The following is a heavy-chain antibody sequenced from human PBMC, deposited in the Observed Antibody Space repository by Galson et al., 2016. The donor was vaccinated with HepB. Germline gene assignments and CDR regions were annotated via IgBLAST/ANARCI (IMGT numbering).Heavy chain of an antibody. CDR1: GYTFSKYG. D-gene: IGHD6-19*01. V-gene: IGHV1-18*01. CDR3: ARGRSGWFPYDT. J-gene: IGHJ5*02. Sequence: SVKVSCKASGYTFSKYGISWVRQAPGQGLEWMGWISVGNGNTRFAQKFQGGVSVTTDTSTSTAYMELRSLNSDDTAIYYCARGRSGWFPYDTWGQGTLVTVSS. CDR2: ISVGNGNT.